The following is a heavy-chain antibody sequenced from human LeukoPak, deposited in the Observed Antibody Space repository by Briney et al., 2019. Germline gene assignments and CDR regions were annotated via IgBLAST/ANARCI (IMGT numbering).Heavy chain of an antibody. CDR2: ISSSSSYI. CDR3: ASVNRDGDYGY. V-gene: IGHV3-11*06. CDR1: GFTFSDYY. Sequence: PGGSLRLSCAASGFTFSDYYMSWIRQAPGKGLEWVSSISSSSSYIYYADSVKGRFTISRDNAKNSLYLQMNSLRAEDTAVYYCASVNRDGDYGYWGQGTLVTVSS. D-gene: IGHD4-17*01. J-gene: IGHJ4*02.